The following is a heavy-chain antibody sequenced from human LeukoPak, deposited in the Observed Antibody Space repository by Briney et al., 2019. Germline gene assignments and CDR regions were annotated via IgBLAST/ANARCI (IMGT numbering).Heavy chain of an antibody. CDR2: IWYDGSNK. CDR3: AKALRQLVPRWFDP. J-gene: IGHJ5*02. V-gene: IGHV3-33*06. D-gene: IGHD6-13*01. CDR1: GFTFSSYG. Sequence: GRSLRLSCAASGFTFSSYGMHWVRQAPGKGLEWVAVIWYDGSNKYYADSVKGRFTISRDNPKNTLYLQMNSLRAEDTAVYYCAKALRQLVPRWFDPWGQGTLVTVSS.